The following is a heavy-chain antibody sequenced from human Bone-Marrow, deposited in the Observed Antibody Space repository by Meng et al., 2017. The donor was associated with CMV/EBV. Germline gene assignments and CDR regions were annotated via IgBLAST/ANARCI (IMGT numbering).Heavy chain of an antibody. CDR1: GFTFSSYA. J-gene: IGHJ4*02. CDR3: ARAPHSLRFLDY. V-gene: IGHV3-30*04. D-gene: IGHD3-3*01. CDR2: ISYDGSNK. Sequence: GGSLRLSCAASGFTFSSYAMHWVRQAPGKGLEWVAVISYDGSNKYYADSVKGRFTISRDNSKNTLYLQMNSLRAEDTAVYYCARAPHSLRFLDYWGQGTRVTVSS.